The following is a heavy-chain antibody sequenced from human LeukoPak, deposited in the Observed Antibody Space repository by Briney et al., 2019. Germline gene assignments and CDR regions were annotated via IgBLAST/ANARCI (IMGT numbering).Heavy chain of an antibody. CDR2: ISSSSSYI. CDR1: GFTCSSCS. J-gene: IGHJ5*02. CDR3: ARAENYEYWFDP. Sequence: GGALRLSCAASGFTCSSCSRNWVRQAPGKGLEWVSSISSSSSYIYYADSVKGRFTISRDNAKNSLYLQMNSLRDDDTAVYYCARAENYEYWFDPWGQGTLVTVSS. V-gene: IGHV3-21*01. D-gene: IGHD1-7*01.